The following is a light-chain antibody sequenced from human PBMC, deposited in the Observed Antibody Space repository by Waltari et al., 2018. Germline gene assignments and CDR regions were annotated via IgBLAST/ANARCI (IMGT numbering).Light chain of an antibody. V-gene: IGKV1-NL1*01. CDR2: GTS. CDR3: QQYYIIPYT. Sequence: DIQMTQSPSSLSASVGDRVTITCRASQGISSSLVWYQQRPGKAPKVLLYGTSRMESGVPSRFSGSGSGTDFTLIISSLQPEDFVIYYCQQYYIIPYTFGQGTKLEIK. CDR1: QGISSS. J-gene: IGKJ2*01.